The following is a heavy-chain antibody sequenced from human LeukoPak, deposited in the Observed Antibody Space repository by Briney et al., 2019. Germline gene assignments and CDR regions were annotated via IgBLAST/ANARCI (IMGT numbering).Heavy chain of an antibody. CDR1: GYSFNSYW. V-gene: IGHV5-51*01. D-gene: IGHD3-22*01. Sequence: GESLKISCKGSGYSFNSYWIGWVRQMPGKGLEWMGFIYPSDSDTRYSPSFQGQVTISAAKSISTAYLLWSSLKASDTAMYYCARHPITRYYDSSGYSAAGPDYWGQGTLVTVSS. J-gene: IGHJ4*02. CDR2: IYPSDSDT. CDR3: ARHPITRYYDSSGYSAAGPDY.